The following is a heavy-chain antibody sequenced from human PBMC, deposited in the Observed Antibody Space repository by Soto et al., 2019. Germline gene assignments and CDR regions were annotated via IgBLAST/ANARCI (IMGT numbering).Heavy chain of an antibody. D-gene: IGHD3-16*01. Sequence: EVQLLESGGGLVQPGESLRLSCAASGLTFSTYAMNWVRQAPGKGLEWVSATTGSGGTTYYADSVKGRFTISRDNSKNTLYLQASSLRAEDTAVSYCAKGSRRLGFDYWGQGTLLTVSS. J-gene: IGHJ4*02. CDR2: TTGSGGTT. V-gene: IGHV3-23*01. CDR3: AKGSRRLGFDY. CDR1: GLTFSTYA.